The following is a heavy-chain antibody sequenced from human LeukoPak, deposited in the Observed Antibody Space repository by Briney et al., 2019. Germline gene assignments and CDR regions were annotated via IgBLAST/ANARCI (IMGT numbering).Heavy chain of an antibody. CDR2: ISGSGGST. Sequence: GGSLRLSCAASGLTVSKNYMSWVRQAPGKGLEWVSAISGSGGSTYYADSVKGRFTISRDNSKNTLYLQMNSLRAEDTAVYYCAKEAYYGSGSYYSKPTYFDYWGQGTLVTVSS. V-gene: IGHV3-23*01. D-gene: IGHD3-10*01. CDR3: AKEAYYGSGSYYSKPTYFDY. J-gene: IGHJ4*02. CDR1: GLTVSKNY.